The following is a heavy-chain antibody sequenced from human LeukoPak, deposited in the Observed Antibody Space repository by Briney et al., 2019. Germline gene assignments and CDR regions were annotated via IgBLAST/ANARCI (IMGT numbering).Heavy chain of an antibody. D-gene: IGHD2-21*02. CDR3: ARLNCGGDCYHDY. CDR2: INPNSGGT. V-gene: IGHV1-2*02. Sequence: ASVTVSCKASGYTFTSYDINWVRQAAGQGLEWMGWINPNSGGTNYAQKFQGRVTMTRDTSISTAYMELSRLRSDDTAVYYCARLNCGGDCYHDYWGQGTLVTVSS. CDR1: GYTFTSYD. J-gene: IGHJ4*02.